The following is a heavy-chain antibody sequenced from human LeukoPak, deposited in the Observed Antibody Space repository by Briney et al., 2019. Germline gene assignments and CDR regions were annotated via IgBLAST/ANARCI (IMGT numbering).Heavy chain of an antibody. CDR1: GYTFTSYG. CDR2: ISAYNGNT. J-gene: IGHJ6*02. CDR3: AREEELFMVRGVSYYYYYGMDV. Sequence: ASVKVSCKASGYTFTSYGISWVRQAPGQGLEWMGWISAYNGNTNYAQKFQGRVTMTRDTSISTAYMELSRLRSDDTAVYYCAREEELFMVRGVSYYYYYGMDVWGQGTTVTVSS. D-gene: IGHD3-10*01. V-gene: IGHV1-18*01.